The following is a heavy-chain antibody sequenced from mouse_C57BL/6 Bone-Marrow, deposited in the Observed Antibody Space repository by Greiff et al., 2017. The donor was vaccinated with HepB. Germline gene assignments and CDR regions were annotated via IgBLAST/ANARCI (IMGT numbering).Heavy chain of an antibody. V-gene: IGHV5-4*01. Sequence: DVKLVESGGGLVKPGGSLKLSRAASGFTFSSYAMSWVRQTPEKRLEWVATISDGGSYTYYPDNVKGRFTISRDNAKNNLYLQMSHLKSEDTAMYYCARDGYGVMDYWGQGTSVTVSS. J-gene: IGHJ4*01. CDR3: ARDGYGVMDY. CDR1: GFTFSSYA. D-gene: IGHD2-2*01. CDR2: ISDGGSYT.